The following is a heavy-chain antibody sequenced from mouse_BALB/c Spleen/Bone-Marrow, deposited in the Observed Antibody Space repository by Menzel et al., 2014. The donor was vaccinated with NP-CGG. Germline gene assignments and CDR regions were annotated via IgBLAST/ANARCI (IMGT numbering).Heavy chain of an antibody. CDR3: ASYYYGSSRFAY. J-gene: IGHJ3*01. V-gene: IGHV14-3*02. D-gene: IGHD1-1*01. CDR2: IDPANGNT. CDR1: GFNIKDTY. Sequence: VHVKQSGAELVKPGASVKLSCTASGFNIKDTYMHWVKRRPEQGLEWIGRIDPANGNTKYDLKFQGKATITADTSSNTAYLQLSSLTSEDTAVYYCASYYYGSSRFAYWGQGTLVTVSA.